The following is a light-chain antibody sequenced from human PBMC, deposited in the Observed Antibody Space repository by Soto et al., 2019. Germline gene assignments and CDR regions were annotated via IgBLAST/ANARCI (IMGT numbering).Light chain of an antibody. V-gene: IGKV1-39*01. CDR1: QSINKY. J-gene: IGKJ1*01. CDR2: AAS. CDR3: QQSYSPPGT. Sequence: DIQMTQSPSSLSASVGDRVTITCRASQSINKYLNWYQHKPGKAPKLLIYAASSLQSGVPTRFSGSGAGTYFTLTISSLQHEDFETYYCQQSYSPPGTFGRGTKVEIK.